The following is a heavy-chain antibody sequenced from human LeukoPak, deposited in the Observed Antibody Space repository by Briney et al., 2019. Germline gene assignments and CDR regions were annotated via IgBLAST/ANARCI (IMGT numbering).Heavy chain of an antibody. Sequence: GSPRLSCAASGLTFSSYAMTWVRQAPGKGLEWVSTISGSGSTTYYADSVKGRFTISRDNSKNTLYLQMNSLRAEDTAVYCCSGSGSYYNGGDYWGQGTLVTVSS. CDR2: ISGSGSTT. CDR1: GLTFSSYA. V-gene: IGHV3-23*01. D-gene: IGHD3-10*01. J-gene: IGHJ4*02. CDR3: SGSGSYYNGGDY.